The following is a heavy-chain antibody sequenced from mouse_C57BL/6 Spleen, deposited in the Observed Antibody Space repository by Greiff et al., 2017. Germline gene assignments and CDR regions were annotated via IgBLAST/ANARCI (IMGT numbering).Heavy chain of an antibody. Sequence: QVQLQQPGAELVKPGASVKMSCKASGYTFTSYWITWVKQRPGQGLEWIGDIYPGSGSTNYNEKFKSKATLTVDTSSSTAYMQLSSLTSEDSAVYYCARSTACYGSGYWYFDVWGTGTTVTVSS. CDR2: IYPGSGST. V-gene: IGHV1-55*01. D-gene: IGHD1-1*01. CDR1: GYTFTSYW. J-gene: IGHJ1*03. CDR3: ARSTACYGSGYWYFDV.